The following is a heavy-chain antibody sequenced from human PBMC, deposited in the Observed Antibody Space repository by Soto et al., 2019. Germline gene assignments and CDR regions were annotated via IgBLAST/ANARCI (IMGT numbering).Heavy chain of an antibody. CDR1: GFTFSSYG. D-gene: IGHD3-22*01. CDR3: AKGYSRYYYDSSGYYPTDYFDY. CDR2: ISYDGSNK. Sequence: QVQLVESGGGVVQPGRSLRLSCAASGFTFSSYGMHWVRQAPGKGLEWVAVISYDGSNKYYADSVKGRFTISRDNSKNTLYLQMNSLRAEDTAVYYCAKGYSRYYYDSSGYYPTDYFDYWGQGTLVTVSS. V-gene: IGHV3-30*18. J-gene: IGHJ4*02.